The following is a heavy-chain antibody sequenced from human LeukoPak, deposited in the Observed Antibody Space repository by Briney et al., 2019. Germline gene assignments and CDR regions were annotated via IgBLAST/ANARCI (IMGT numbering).Heavy chain of an antibody. D-gene: IGHD6-19*01. CDR2: ISGSGGST. J-gene: IGHJ4*02. V-gene: IGHV3-23*01. CDR3: AEGGGESRSSGRLGY. CDR1: GFTFSSYA. Sequence: PGGSLRLSCAASGFTFSSYAMSWVRQAPGKGLEWVSAISGSGGSTYYADSVKGRFTISRDNSKNTLYLQMNSLRAEDTAVYYCAEGGGESRSSGRLGYWGQGTLVTVSS.